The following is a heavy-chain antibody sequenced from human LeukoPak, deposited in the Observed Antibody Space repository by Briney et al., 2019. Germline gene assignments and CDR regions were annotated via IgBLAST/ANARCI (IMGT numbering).Heavy chain of an antibody. D-gene: IGHD4-11*01. CDR1: GFTFSDHY. CDR3: SRAGILTTPYYFDL. CDR2: IRNKRNSYTT. V-gene: IGHV3-72*01. J-gene: IGHJ4*02. Sequence: GGSLRLSCAASGFTFSDHYMDWVRQAPGKGLGWVARIRNKRNSYTTEYAASVKGRFTVSRDDSQNSMYLQMNSLTTDDSAFYYCSRAGILTTPYYFDLWGQGTLVTVSS.